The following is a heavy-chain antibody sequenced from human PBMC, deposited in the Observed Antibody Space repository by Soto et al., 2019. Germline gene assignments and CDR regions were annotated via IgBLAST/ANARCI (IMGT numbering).Heavy chain of an antibody. D-gene: IGHD6-19*01. CDR2: ISDDGKTQ. CDR3: VXXXXXXGWPPFDH. J-gene: IGHJ4*01. Sequence: QVKLVEFGGAVVQSGRSLRLSCTASSFRFSAYGMHWVRQAPGKGLEWVALISDDGKTQFFTESVEGRFTISRDNSRXTXXXXXXXXXXXXXXXXXCVXXXXXXGWPPFDHWGHGTRVTVSS. V-gene: IGHV3-30*03. CDR1: SFRFSAYG.